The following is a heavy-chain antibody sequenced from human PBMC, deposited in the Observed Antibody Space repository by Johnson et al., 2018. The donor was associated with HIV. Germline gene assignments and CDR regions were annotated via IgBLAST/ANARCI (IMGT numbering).Heavy chain of an antibody. CDR2: IKSKTEGGTT. D-gene: IGHD7-27*01. CDR1: GFTFSNAW. CDR3: TTPRPNWGWNAFDI. J-gene: IGHJ3*02. V-gene: IGHV3-15*01. Sequence: VQLVESGGGVVRPGGSLRLSCAASGFTFSNAWMSWVRQAPGKGLEWVGRIKSKTEGGTTDYAAPVKGRFTISRDDSKNTLYLQMNSLKTEDTAVYYCTTPRPNWGWNAFDISGQGTMVTVSS.